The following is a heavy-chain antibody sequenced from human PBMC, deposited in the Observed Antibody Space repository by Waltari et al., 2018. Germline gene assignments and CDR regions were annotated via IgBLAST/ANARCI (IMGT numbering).Heavy chain of an antibody. D-gene: IGHD4-17*01. CDR3: AKDLATVTSYYFDY. CDR2: IWYDGSNK. V-gene: IGHV3-30*18. CDR1: GFTFSSYG. Sequence: QVQLVESGGGVVQPGRSLRLSCAASGFTFSSYGMHWVRQAPGKGREWVAVIWYDGSNKYYADSVKGRFTISRDNSKNTLYLQMNSLRAEDTAMYYCAKDLATVTSYYFDYWGQGTLVTVSS. J-gene: IGHJ4*02.